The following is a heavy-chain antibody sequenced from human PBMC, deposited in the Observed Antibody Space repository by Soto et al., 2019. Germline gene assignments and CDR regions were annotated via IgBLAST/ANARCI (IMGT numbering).Heavy chain of an antibody. V-gene: IGHV3-7*05. D-gene: IGHD2-15*01. CDR2: IKEDGSDK. CDR3: ARYGGLIDD. CDR1: GFSFITHW. Sequence: EVQLVESGGGLVQPGGSLRLSCTASGFSFITHWMTWVRQAPGKVLEWVASIKEDGSDKYYVDAVKGRFTIARDNAEKSLYLQMTSLRAEDTAMYHCARYGGLIDDWGQGNLVTVSS. J-gene: IGHJ4*02.